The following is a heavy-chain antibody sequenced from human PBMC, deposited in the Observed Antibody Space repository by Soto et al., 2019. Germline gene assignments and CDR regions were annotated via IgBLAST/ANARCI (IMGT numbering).Heavy chain of an antibody. J-gene: IGHJ1*01. CDR3: ARGHYDFWSGYSKYFQH. V-gene: IGHV4-34*01. D-gene: IGHD3-3*01. CDR2: INHTGTS. CDR1: GDSFTGCY. Sequence: SETLSLTCGVYGDSFTGCYWTWIRQPPGKGLEWIGEINHTGTSNYNPSLKSRVTISVDTSTNQFSLKLSSVTAADTAVYYCARGHYDFWSGYSKYFQHWGQGTLVTVSS.